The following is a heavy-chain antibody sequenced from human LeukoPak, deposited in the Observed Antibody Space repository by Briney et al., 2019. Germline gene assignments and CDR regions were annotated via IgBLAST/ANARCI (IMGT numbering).Heavy chain of an antibody. V-gene: IGHV1-69*05. D-gene: IGHD6-6*01. J-gene: IGHJ4*02. CDR2: IIPIFGTA. CDR3: ARADQYSRQIDY. CDR1: GGTFSSYA. Sequence: PWASVTLSCKASGGTFSSYAISWVRQAPGQGLEWMGGIIPIFGTANYAQKFQVRVTITTDESTSTAYMELTSLRSEDTAVYYCARADQYSRQIDYWGQGTLVTVSS.